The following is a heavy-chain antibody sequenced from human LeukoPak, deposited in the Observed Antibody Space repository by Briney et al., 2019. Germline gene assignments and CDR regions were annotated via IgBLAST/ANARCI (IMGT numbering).Heavy chain of an antibody. CDR2: IYSGGST. V-gene: IGHV3-53*01. D-gene: IGHD6-19*01. Sequence: PGGSLRLSCAASGFTVSSNYMSWVRQAPGKGLEWVSVIYSGGSTYCADSVKGRFTISRDNSKNTLYLQMNSLRAEDTAVYYCASIKVAVAGSGAWGQGTLVTVSS. CDR3: ASIKVAVAGSGA. J-gene: IGHJ4*02. CDR1: GFTVSSNY.